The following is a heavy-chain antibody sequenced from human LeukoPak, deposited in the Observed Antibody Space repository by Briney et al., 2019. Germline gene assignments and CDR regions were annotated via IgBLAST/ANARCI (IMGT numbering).Heavy chain of an antibody. CDR2: ISSSSSYI. J-gene: IGHJ3*02. CDR1: GFTFSSYS. Sequence: GRSLRLSCAASGFTFSSYSMNWVRQAPGKGLEWVSSISSSSSYIYYADSVKGRFTISRDNAKNTLFLQMNSLRAEDTVVYYCARERSGSYFTFDIWGQGTMLTVSS. V-gene: IGHV3-21*04. D-gene: IGHD1-26*01. CDR3: ARERSGSYFTFDI.